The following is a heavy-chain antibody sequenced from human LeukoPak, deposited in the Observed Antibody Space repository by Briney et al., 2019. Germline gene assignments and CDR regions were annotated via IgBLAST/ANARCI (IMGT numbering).Heavy chain of an antibody. CDR3: ARDIREWEPHFDY. V-gene: IGHV1-69*13. J-gene: IGHJ4*02. CDR2: IIPIFGTA. CDR1: GGTFSSYA. D-gene: IGHD1-26*01. Sequence: SVKVSCKASGGTFSSYAISWVRQAPGQGLEWMRGIIPIFGTANYAQKFQGRVTITADESTSTAYMELSSLRSEDTAVYYCARDIREWEPHFDYWGQGTLVTVSS.